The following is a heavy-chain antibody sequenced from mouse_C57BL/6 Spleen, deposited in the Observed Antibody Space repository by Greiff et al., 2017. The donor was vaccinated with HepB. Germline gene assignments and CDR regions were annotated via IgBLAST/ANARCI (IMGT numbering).Heavy chain of an antibody. CDR2: IYPRSGNT. V-gene: IGHV1-81*01. J-gene: IGHJ1*03. Sequence: QVQLKQSGAELARPGASVKLSCKASGYTFTSYGISWVKQRTGQGLEWIGEIYPRSGNTYYNEKFKGKATLTADKSSSTAYMELRSLTSEDSAVYFCARRSGTYWYFDVWGTGTTVTVSS. CDR1: GYTFTSYG. CDR3: ARRSGTYWYFDV. D-gene: IGHD4-1*01.